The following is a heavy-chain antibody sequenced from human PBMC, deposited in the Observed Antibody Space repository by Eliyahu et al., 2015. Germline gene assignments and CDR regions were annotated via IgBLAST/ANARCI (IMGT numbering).Heavy chain of an antibody. CDR3: STGPESELPTPKRDY. D-gene: IGHD5-24*01. V-gene: IGHV3-15*01. CDR2: IKSKNDGGTT. J-gene: IGHJ4*02. CDR1: GFTFNDAW. Sequence: EVQLVESXGGLVKPGGSLRLSCAASGFTFNDAWMTWXRQAPGKGLEWVGRIKSKNDGGTTDYAAPVKGRFTILRDDSRNTLYLQMNSLKTEDTAVYYCSTGPESELPTPKRDYWGQGTLVTVSS.